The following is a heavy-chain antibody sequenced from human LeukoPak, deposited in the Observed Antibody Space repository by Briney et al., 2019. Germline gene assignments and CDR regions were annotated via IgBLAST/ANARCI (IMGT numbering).Heavy chain of an antibody. D-gene: IGHD2-2*01. Sequence: ASVKVSCKASGYTFTSYDINWVRQATGQGLEWMGWMNPNSGNTGYAQKFQGRVTITRNTSINTVYMELSSLRSEDTAVYYCARSIPDSSAFDIWGQGTMVTVSS. CDR1: GYTFTSYD. J-gene: IGHJ3*02. CDR3: ARSIPDSSAFDI. V-gene: IGHV1-8*01. CDR2: MNPNSGNT.